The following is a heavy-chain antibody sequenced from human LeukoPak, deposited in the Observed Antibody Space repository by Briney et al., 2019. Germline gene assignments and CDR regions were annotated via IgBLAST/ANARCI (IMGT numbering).Heavy chain of an antibody. CDR3: ARVQCSSSSRRAFDI. CDR2: ISSSGSTI. J-gene: IGHJ3*02. D-gene: IGHD6-6*01. CDR1: GFTFSDYY. Sequence: GGSLRLSCAASGFTFSDYYMSWIRQAPGKGLEWVSYISSSGSTIYYADSVKGRFTISRDNAKNSLYLQMNSLRAEDTAVYYCARVQCSSSSRRAFDIWGQGTMVTVSS. V-gene: IGHV3-11*04.